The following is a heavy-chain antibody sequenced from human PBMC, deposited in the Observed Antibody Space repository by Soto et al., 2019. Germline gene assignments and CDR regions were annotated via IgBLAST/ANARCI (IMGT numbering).Heavy chain of an antibody. CDR2: IHSDGSNT. D-gene: IGHD1-26*01. Sequence: EVQLVESGGGLVQPGGSLRLSCVASDFTFSYYRMHWVRQVQGKGLVWVSRIHSDGSNTTYADSVKGRFTISRDNAKNTLYLQMASLRVEDTAVYYCARGDVGAFDLWGQGTMVTVSS. J-gene: IGHJ3*01. CDR1: DFTFSYYR. CDR3: ARGDVGAFDL. V-gene: IGHV3-74*03.